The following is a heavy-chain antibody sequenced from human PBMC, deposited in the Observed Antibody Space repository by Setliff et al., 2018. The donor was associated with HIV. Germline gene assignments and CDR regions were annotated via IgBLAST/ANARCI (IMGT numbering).Heavy chain of an antibody. CDR3: ARDPGITFGGVIAPYYYMDV. CDR2: IYHSGST. V-gene: IGHV4-4*02. J-gene: IGHJ6*03. Sequence: KASETLSLTCAVSGGSISSSNWWSWVRQPPGKGLEWIGEIYHSGSTNYSPFLKSRVTISVDKSKNQFSLKLSSVTAADTAVYYCARDPGITFGGVIAPYYYMDVWGKGTTVTVSS. D-gene: IGHD3-16*02. CDR1: GGSISSSNW.